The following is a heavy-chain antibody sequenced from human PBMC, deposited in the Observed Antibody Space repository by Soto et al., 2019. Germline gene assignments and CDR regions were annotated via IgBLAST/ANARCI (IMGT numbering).Heavy chain of an antibody. CDR2: INAGNGNT. J-gene: IGHJ4*02. CDR3: ARCGGDCYSTLNFDY. CDR1: GYTFTSYA. Sequence: ASVKVSCKASGYTFTSYAMHWVRQAPGQRLEWMGWINAGNGNTKYSQKFQGRVTITRDTSASTAYMELSSLRSEDTAVYYCARCGGDCYSTLNFDYWGQGTMVTVYS. V-gene: IGHV1-3*01. D-gene: IGHD2-21*02.